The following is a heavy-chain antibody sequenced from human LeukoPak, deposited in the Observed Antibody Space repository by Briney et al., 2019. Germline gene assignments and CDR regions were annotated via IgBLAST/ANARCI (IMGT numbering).Heavy chain of an antibody. J-gene: IGHJ4*02. Sequence: PGGSLRLSCAASGFTFSSYSMNWVRQAPGKGLEWVSSISSSSSYIYYADSVKGRFTISRDNAKNSLYLQMNSLRAEDTAVYYCANQYSSSSPLCFDYWGQGTLVTVSS. CDR3: ANQYSSSSPLCFDY. CDR1: GFTFSSYS. CDR2: ISSSSSYI. V-gene: IGHV3-21*01. D-gene: IGHD6-6*01.